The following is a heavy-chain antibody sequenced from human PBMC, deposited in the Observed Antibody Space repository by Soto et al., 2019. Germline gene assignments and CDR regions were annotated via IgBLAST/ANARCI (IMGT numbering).Heavy chain of an antibody. D-gene: IGHD6-13*01. CDR2: FDPEDGET. Sequence: ASVKVSCKVSGYTLTELSMHWVRQAPGKGLEWMGGFDPEDGETIYAQKFQGRVTMTEDTSTDTAYMELSSLRSEDTAVYYCATKGRWYVGYHYGMDVWGQGTTVTVSS. CDR1: GYTLTELS. CDR3: ATKGRWYVGYHYGMDV. J-gene: IGHJ6*02. V-gene: IGHV1-24*01.